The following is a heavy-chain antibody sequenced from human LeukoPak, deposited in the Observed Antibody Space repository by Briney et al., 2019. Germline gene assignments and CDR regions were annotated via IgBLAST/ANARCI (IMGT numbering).Heavy chain of an antibody. D-gene: IGHD2-2*01. Sequence: GGSLRLSCAVSGFTVSSNYMSWVRQAPGKGLEWLSVIYPGGNTYYLDSVKGRFTISRDNSKNTLYLQMNSLRVEDTAVYYCARVPVVPSSADCLDYWGQGTLVTVSS. J-gene: IGHJ4*02. V-gene: IGHV3-53*01. CDR2: IYPGGNT. CDR3: ARVPVVPSSADCLDY. CDR1: GFTVSSNY.